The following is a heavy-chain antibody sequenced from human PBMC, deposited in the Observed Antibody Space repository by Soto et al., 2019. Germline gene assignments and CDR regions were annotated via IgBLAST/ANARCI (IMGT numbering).Heavy chain of an antibody. V-gene: IGHV1-2*02. CDR3: GRGRSGQIVVFY. D-gene: IGHD1-26*01. J-gene: IGHJ4*02. CDR2: IGPESGAT. CDR1: GYTFTGHY. Sequence: QVQLVQSGAEVKKPGASVKVSCKASGYTFTGHYIHWVRQAPEQGPEWMGEIGPESGATRYAQKFQGRVTMTRDTSITTVYMELKNLSPDDTAVYYCGRGRSGQIVVFYWGQGTPVTVPS.